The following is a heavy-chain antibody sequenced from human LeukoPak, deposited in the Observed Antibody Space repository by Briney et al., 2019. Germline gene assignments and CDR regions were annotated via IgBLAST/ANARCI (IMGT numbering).Heavy chain of an antibody. Sequence: GGSLRLSCAASGFTFSGYAMNWVRQAPGKGLEWLSHISSTGGTIYYADSVRGRLTVYRDNAKNSLYLQMNSLRAEDTAVYYCAKSDPYGDSLIEIWGQGALVTVSS. V-gene: IGHV3-48*03. J-gene: IGHJ4*02. CDR3: AKSDPYGDSLIEI. CDR2: ISSTGGTI. CDR1: GFTFSGYA. D-gene: IGHD4-17*01.